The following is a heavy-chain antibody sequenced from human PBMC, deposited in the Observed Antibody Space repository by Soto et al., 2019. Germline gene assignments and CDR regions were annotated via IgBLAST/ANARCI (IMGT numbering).Heavy chain of an antibody. V-gene: IGHV3-9*01. D-gene: IGHD2-8*02. CDR2: ISWNSGTI. CDR3: AKSTGGTANGMGV. J-gene: IGHJ6*02. CDR1: GFSFDDYA. Sequence: EVQVVESGGGLVQPGRSLRLSCAASGFSFDDYAMHWVRQAPGKGLEWASGISWNSGTIGYADSVKGRFTISRDNAKNSLYLQMNCLRAEDTALYYCAKSTGGTANGMGVWGQGTTVTVSS.